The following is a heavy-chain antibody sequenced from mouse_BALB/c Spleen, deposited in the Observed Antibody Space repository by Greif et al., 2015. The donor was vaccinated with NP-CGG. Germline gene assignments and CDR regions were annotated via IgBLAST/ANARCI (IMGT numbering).Heavy chain of an antibody. D-gene: IGHD1-2*01. CDR2: IWAGGST. CDR3: AREGLRPNYYAMDY. CDR1: GFSLTSYG. V-gene: IGHV2-9*02. J-gene: IGHJ4*01. Sequence: VHLVEPGPGLVAPSQSLSITCTVSGFSLTSYGVHWVRQPPGKGLEWLGVIWAGGSTNYNSALMSRLSISKDNSKSXVFLKMNSLQTDDTAMYYCAREGLRPNYYAMDYWGQGTSVTVSS.